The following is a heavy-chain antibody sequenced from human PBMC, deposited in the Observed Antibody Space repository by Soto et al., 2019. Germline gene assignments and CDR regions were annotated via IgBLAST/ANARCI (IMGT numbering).Heavy chain of an antibody. V-gene: IGHV1-69*13. CDR2: IIPIFGTA. Sequence: SVKVSCKASGGTFISYAISWVRQAPGQGLEWMGGIIPIFGTANYAQKFQGRVTITADESTSAAYMELTSLTSEDTAVYYCARDQSGIGWYVDWFDPWGQGTLVTVSS. J-gene: IGHJ5*02. CDR1: GGTFISYA. D-gene: IGHD6-19*01. CDR3: ARDQSGIGWYVDWFDP.